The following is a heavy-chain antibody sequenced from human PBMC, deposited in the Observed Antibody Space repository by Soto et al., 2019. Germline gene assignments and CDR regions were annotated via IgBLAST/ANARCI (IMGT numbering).Heavy chain of an antibody. J-gene: IGHJ5*02. CDR1: GGSINNNFW. CDR2: IYQTGSI. Sequence: PSETLSLTCVVSGGSINNNFWSWVRQPPGKGLEWIGEIYQTGSINYNPSLRSRVTISVDKSKNQSSLKVDSVTAANTAFYYCVRGNDNYDFWNNWSLDPWGQGTLVTVSS. D-gene: IGHD3-3*01. V-gene: IGHV4-4*02. CDR3: VRGNDNYDFWNNWSLDP.